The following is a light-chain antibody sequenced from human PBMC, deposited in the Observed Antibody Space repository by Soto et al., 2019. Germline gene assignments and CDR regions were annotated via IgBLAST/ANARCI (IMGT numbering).Light chain of an antibody. Sequence: SYELTQPLSVSVALGQTAGIPCGGNNIGSQNVHWYQQRPGQAPVLVIYGDTNRPSGIPERFSGSNSGNTATLTISRAQAGDEADYYCQVWDSSTAVFGGGTKVTVL. J-gene: IGLJ2*01. V-gene: IGLV3-9*01. CDR1: NIGSQN. CDR3: QVWDSSTAV. CDR2: GDT.